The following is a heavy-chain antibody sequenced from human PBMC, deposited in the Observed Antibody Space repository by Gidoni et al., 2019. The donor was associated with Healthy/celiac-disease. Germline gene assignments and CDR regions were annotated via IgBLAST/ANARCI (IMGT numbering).Heavy chain of an antibody. CDR2: IYYSGST. D-gene: IGHD3-22*01. CDR3: ARRYDSSPYDY. V-gene: IGHV4-59*08. Sequence: QVQLQESGPGLVKPSETLSLTCTVSGGSISSYYWSWIRQPPGKGLEWIGYIYYSGSTNYNPSLKSRVTISVDTSKNQFSLKLSSVTAADTAVYYCARRYDSSPYDYWGQGTLVTVSS. CDR1: GGSISSYY. J-gene: IGHJ4*02.